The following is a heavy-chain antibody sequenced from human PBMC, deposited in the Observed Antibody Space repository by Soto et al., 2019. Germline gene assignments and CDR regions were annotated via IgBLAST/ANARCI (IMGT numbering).Heavy chain of an antibody. D-gene: IGHD3-10*01. Sequence: QITLKESGPTLVKPPQTLTLTCTFSGFSLSTSGVGVGWIRQPPGKALEWLALIYWDDDKRYSPSLKSRLTLPKDTSKKQVVLTMTDMDPVEPAAYFGAHGSRGDYWGQGTLVNVSS. V-gene: IGHV2-5*02. CDR2: IYWDDDK. J-gene: IGHJ4*02. CDR1: GFSLSTSGVG. CDR3: AHGSRGDY.